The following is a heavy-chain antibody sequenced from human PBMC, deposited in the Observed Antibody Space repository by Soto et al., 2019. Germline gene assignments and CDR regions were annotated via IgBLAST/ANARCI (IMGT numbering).Heavy chain of an antibody. CDR2: ISSSSATI. V-gene: IGHV3-48*02. J-gene: IGHJ2*01. Sequence: PGGSLRLSCAASGFTFSVYSMNWVRQAPGKGLEWVSYISSSSATIYYADSVKGRFTISRDNAQNSLYLQMNSLRDEDTAVYYCARPMFQWLDLPFNPNDLWGRGTLVTVSS. CDR3: ARPMFQWLDLPFNPNDL. D-gene: IGHD6-19*01. CDR1: GFTFSVYS.